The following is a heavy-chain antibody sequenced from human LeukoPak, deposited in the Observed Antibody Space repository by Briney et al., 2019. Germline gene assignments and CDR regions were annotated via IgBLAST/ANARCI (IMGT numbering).Heavy chain of an antibody. CDR2: ISWNSNTI. CDR1: GFTFSSYV. D-gene: IGHD1-26*01. J-gene: IGHJ4*02. V-gene: IGHV3-9*01. Sequence: QAGGSLRLSCEASGFTFSSYVMSWVRQAPGKGLEWVSGISWNSNTIVYADSVKGRFTISRDNAKNSLYLQMNSLRPDDTAFYYCAKDPRFALGVGAGGHFDSWGQGTLVTVSS. CDR3: AKDPRFALGVGAGGHFDS.